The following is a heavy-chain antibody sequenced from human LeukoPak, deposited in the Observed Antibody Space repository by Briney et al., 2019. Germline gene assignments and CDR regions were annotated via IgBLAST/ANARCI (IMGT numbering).Heavy chain of an antibody. D-gene: IGHD6-13*01. CDR3: ARGHSSSPNWFDP. CDR2: IHFSGST. Sequence: SETLSLTCTVSGGSISSYYWSWIRQPPGKGLEWIGDIHFSGSTNYNPSLKSRVTISADTSKNQFSLKLSSVTAADTAVYYCARGHSSSPNWFDPWGQGTLVTVSS. CDR1: GGSISSYY. V-gene: IGHV4-59*01. J-gene: IGHJ5*02.